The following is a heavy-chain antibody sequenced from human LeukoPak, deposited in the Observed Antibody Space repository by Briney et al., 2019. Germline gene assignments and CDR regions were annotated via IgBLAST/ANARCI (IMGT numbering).Heavy chain of an antibody. CDR2: IKQDGSEK. D-gene: IGHD6-19*01. Sequence: GGSLRLSCAASGFTFSSYWMSWVRQAPGKGLEWVANIKQDGSEKYYVDSVKGRFTISRDSAKNSLYLQMNSLRAEDTAVYYCARVLNSGWYLYHFDYWGQGTLVTVSS. J-gene: IGHJ4*02. CDR1: GFTFSSYW. CDR3: ARVLNSGWYLYHFDY. V-gene: IGHV3-7*01.